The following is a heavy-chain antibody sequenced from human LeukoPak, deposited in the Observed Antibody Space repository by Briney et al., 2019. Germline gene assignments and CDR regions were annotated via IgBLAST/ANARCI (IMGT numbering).Heavy chain of an antibody. CDR3: ARAPGGSRLLDY. CDR1: GFTFSSYA. J-gene: IGHJ4*02. CDR2: ISYDGSNK. V-gene: IGHV3-30*14. Sequence: GGSLRLSCAASGFTFSSYAMHWVRQAPGKGLEWVAVISYDGSNKYYADSVKGRFTISRENAKNSLYLQMNSLRAGDTAVYYCARAPGGSRLLDYWGQGTLVTVSS. D-gene: IGHD6-13*01.